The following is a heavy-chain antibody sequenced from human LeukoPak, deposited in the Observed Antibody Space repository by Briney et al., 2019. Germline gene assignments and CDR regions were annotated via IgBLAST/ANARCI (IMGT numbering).Heavy chain of an antibody. V-gene: IGHV1-18*01. Sequence: ASVKVSCKASGGTFISYAISWVRQAPGQGLEWMGWISAYNGNTNYAQKLQGRVTMTTDTSTSTAYMELRSLRSDDTAVYYCARDVYLLGTIDYWGQGTLVTVSS. CDR1: GGTFISYA. CDR3: ARDVYLLGTIDY. CDR2: ISAYNGNT. D-gene: IGHD2-2*01. J-gene: IGHJ4*02.